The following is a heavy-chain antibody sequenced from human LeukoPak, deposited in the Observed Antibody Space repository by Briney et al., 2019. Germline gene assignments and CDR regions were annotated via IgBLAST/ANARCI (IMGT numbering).Heavy chain of an antibody. Sequence: PGGSLRLSCGASGFTFNSYSMNWVRQAPGKGLEWVSHISSIGTTIYYADSVKGRFTISRDNAKNSLFLQMNSLRAEDTAVYYCAVGGGYWGQGTLVTVSS. CDR3: AVGGGY. CDR1: GFTFNSYS. D-gene: IGHD3-16*01. V-gene: IGHV3-48*04. J-gene: IGHJ4*02. CDR2: ISSIGTTI.